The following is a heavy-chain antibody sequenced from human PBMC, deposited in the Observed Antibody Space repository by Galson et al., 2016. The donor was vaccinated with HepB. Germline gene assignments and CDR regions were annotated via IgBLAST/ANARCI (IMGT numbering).Heavy chain of an antibody. CDR1: RFTFSDHY. D-gene: IGHD3-10*01. CDR2: ISSNGGST. J-gene: IGHJ6*02. CDR3: ANLGGSGIHYYYYYGMDV. V-gene: IGHV3-64D*06. Sequence: SLRLSCATSRFTFSDHYVDWVRQAPGQGLEYVSAISSNGGSTYYADSVKDRFTISRDNSKNTLYLQMSSLRPEDTAVYYCANLGGSGIHYYYYYGMDVWGQGTTVTVSS.